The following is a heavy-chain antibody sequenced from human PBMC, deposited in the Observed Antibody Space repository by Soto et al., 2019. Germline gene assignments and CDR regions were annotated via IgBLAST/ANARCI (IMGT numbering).Heavy chain of an antibody. J-gene: IGHJ5*02. V-gene: IGHV1-18*01. CDR1: GYTFTSYG. CDR2: ISTYNGNT. D-gene: IGHD6-19*01. CDR3: AREKWGSGSRWLDP. Sequence: ASVKVCCKSSGYTFTSYGISWVRQAPGQGLEWMGWISTYNGNTNYAQNFQGRVTINQDTSASTAYMELSSLTSEDTAVYYCAREKWGSGSRWLDPWGQGTLVTVSS.